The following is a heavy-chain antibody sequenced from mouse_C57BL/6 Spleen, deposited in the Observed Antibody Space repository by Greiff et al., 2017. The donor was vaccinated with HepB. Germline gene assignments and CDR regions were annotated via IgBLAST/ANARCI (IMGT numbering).Heavy chain of an antibody. D-gene: IGHD1-3*01. V-gene: IGHV1-69*01. CDR3: ARGGGKGGSMDY. CDR1: SYTFTSYW. J-gene: IGHJ4*01. CDR2: IDPSDSYT. Sequence: VQLQQPGAELVMPGASVKLSCKASSYTFTSYWMHWVKQRPGQGLEWIGEIDPSDSYTNYNQKFKGKSTLTVDKSSSTAYMQLSSLTSEDSAVYYCARGGGKGGSMDYWGQGTSVTVSS.